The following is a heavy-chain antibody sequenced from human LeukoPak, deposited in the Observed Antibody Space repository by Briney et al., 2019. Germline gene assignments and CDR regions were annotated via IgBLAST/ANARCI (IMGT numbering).Heavy chain of an antibody. CDR1: GFTFSDYY. D-gene: IGHD2-2*01. CDR3: AKDLYRYCSSTSCYVVGSAEYFQH. V-gene: IGHV3-30*18. Sequence: GGSLRLSCAASGFTFSDYYMHWVRQAPGKGLEWVAVISYDGSNKYYADSVKGRFTISRDNSKNTLYLQMNSLRAEDTAVYYCAKDLYRYCSSTSCYVVGSAEYFQHWGQGTLVTVSS. CDR2: ISYDGSNK. J-gene: IGHJ1*01.